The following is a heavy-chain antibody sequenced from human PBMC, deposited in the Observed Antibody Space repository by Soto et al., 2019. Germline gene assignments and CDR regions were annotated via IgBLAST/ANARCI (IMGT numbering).Heavy chain of an antibody. J-gene: IGHJ4*02. CDR3: ARVKKNQWFGELFFDY. Sequence: QVQLQESGPGLVKPSQTLSLTCTVSGGSISSGGYYWSWIRQHPGKGLEWIGYIYYSGSTYYNPSLKSRVTISVDTSKKQFSLKMSSVTAADTAVYYCARVKKNQWFGELFFDYWGQGTLVTVSS. CDR1: GGSISSGGYY. D-gene: IGHD3-10*01. V-gene: IGHV4-31*03. CDR2: IYYSGST.